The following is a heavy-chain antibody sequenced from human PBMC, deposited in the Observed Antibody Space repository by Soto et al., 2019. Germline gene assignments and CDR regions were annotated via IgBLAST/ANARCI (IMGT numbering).Heavy chain of an antibody. CDR3: ARNNWNSAYEFDY. V-gene: IGHV4-39*01. CDR1: GGSISSSSYY. D-gene: IGHD1-7*01. Sequence: SETLSLTCTVSGGSISSSSYYWGWIRQPPGKGLEWIGSIYYSGSTYYNPSLKSRVTISVDTSKNQFSLKLSSVTAADTAVYYCARNNWNSAYEFDYWGQGTLVTVSS. CDR2: IYYSGST. J-gene: IGHJ4*02.